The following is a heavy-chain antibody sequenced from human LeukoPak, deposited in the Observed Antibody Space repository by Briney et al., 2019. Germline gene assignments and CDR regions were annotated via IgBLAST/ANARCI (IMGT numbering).Heavy chain of an antibody. V-gene: IGHV1-2*02. CDR3: ATLWFGELPAFDY. Sequence: ASVKVSCKASGYTFTGYYMHWVRQAPGQGLEWMGWINPNSGGTNYAQKFQGRVTMTRDTSISTAYMELSRLRSDDTAVYYRATLWFGELPAFDYWGQGTLVTVSS. CDR2: INPNSGGT. J-gene: IGHJ4*02. CDR1: GYTFTGYY. D-gene: IGHD3-10*01.